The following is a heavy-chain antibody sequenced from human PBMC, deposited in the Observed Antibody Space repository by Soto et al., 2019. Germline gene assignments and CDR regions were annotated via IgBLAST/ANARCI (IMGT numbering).Heavy chain of an antibody. CDR2: IYPGDSDT. CDR3: ARHFPYCSGGSCYSAVPYYFDY. J-gene: IGHJ4*02. Sequence: GESLKISCKGSGYSFTSYWIGWVRQMPGKGLEWMGIIYPGDSDTRYSPSFQGQVTISPDKSISTAYLQWSSLKASDTAMYYCARHFPYCSGGSCYSAVPYYFDYWGQGTLVTVSS. V-gene: IGHV5-51*01. D-gene: IGHD2-15*01. CDR1: GYSFTSYW.